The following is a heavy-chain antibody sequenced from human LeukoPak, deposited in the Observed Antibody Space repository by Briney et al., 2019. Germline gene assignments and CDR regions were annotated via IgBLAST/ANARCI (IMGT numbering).Heavy chain of an antibody. Sequence: SETLSLTCTVSGGSVSSGSYYWRWIRQPPGKGLEWIGNIYHSGSAKYSPSLKSRVTISVDTSKNQFSLKLSSVTAADTAVYYCASRVAGTSMDVWGQGTTVTVSS. CDR1: GGSVSSGSYY. V-gene: IGHV4-61*01. D-gene: IGHD6-19*01. CDR3: ASRVAGTSMDV. J-gene: IGHJ6*02. CDR2: IYHSGSA.